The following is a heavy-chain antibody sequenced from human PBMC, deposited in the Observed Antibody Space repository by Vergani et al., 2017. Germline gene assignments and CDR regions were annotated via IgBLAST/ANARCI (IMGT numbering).Heavy chain of an antibody. Sequence: QVQLVQSGAEVKKPGSSVKVSCKASGGTFSSYAISWVRQAPGQGLEWMGGIIPIFGTANYAQKFQGRVTITADKSTSTAYMELSSLRSEDTAVYYCARDAVYYDFWSGRGDYYGMDVWGQGTTVTVSS. D-gene: IGHD3-3*01. CDR3: ARDAVYYDFWSGRGDYYGMDV. V-gene: IGHV1-69*06. CDR1: GGTFSSYA. J-gene: IGHJ6*02. CDR2: IIPIFGTA.